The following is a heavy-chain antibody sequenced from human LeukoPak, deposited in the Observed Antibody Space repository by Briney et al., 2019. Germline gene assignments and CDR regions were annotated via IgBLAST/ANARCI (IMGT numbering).Heavy chain of an antibody. CDR1: GYTFTSYA. Sequence: ASVKVSCKASGYTFTSYAMHWVRQAPGQRLEWMGWINAGNGNTKYSQKFQGRVTITRDTSASTAYMELSSLRSEDTAVYYCARAHGYCSGGSCLVFDYWGQGTLITVSS. J-gene: IGHJ4*02. V-gene: IGHV1-3*01. D-gene: IGHD2-15*01. CDR2: INAGNGNT. CDR3: ARAHGYCSGGSCLVFDY.